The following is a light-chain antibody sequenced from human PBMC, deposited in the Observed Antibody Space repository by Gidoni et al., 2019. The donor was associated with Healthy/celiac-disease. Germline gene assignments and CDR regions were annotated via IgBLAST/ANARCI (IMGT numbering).Light chain of an antibody. V-gene: IGKV3-15*01. J-gene: IGKJ4*01. CDR2: GAS. CDR1: QSVSSN. Sequence: EIVMTQSPATLSVSPGERATLSCRASQSVSSNLAWYQQKPGQAPRLLIYGASTRATGIPARFSGSGSGTEFTLTISSLQPEDFAVYYCQQYNNWPLALTFGGGTKVEIK. CDR3: QQYNNWPLALT.